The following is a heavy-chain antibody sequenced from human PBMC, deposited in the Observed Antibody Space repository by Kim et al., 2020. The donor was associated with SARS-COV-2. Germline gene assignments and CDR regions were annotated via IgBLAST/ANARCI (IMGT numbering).Heavy chain of an antibody. Sequence: ADSVKGRFSISRDNAKNTLDLQMSSLRAEDAAVYYCARRTATAGGYWYFDLWGRGTLVTVSS. J-gene: IGHJ2*01. CDR3: ARRTATAGGYWYFDL. V-gene: IGHV3-74*01. D-gene: IGHD6-13*01.